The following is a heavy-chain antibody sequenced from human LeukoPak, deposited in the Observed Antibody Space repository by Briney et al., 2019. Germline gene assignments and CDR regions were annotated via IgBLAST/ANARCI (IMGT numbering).Heavy chain of an antibody. D-gene: IGHD3-10*01. CDR2: INISGGST. CDR3: VKRGFPDFDH. CDR1: GFTFSNHA. J-gene: IGHJ4*02. V-gene: IGHV3-23*01. Sequence: GGSLRLSCAASGFTFSNHAMTWVRQAPGKGLEWVSTINISGGSTFYADSVKGRFTISRDNSKNTLYLQMNSLRVEDTAVYFCVKRGFPDFDHRGQGTLVTVSS.